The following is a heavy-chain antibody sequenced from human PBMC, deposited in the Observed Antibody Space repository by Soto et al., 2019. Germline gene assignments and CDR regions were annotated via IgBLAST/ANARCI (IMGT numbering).Heavy chain of an antibody. CDR3: ARGRDGDY. CDR1: GYAFTTYG. D-gene: IGHD6-6*01. V-gene: IGHV1-18*01. J-gene: IGHJ4*02. CDR2: TSAHNGNT. Sequence: QVHLVQSGAEVKNPGASVKVSCQASGYAFTTYGITWVRQAPGQGLEWMGWTSAHNGNTNFAQKRKGGVTVARDTSTSTAYMGLRSLRSDDTAVDYCARGRDGDYWGQGALVTVSS.